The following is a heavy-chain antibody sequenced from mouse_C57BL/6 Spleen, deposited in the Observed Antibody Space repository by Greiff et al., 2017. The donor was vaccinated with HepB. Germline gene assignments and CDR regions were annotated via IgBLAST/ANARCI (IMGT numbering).Heavy chain of an antibody. J-gene: IGHJ2*01. CDR3: ARGLTGVYYFDY. V-gene: IGHV3-6*01. CDR1: GYSITSGYY. Sequence: EVKLLESGPGLVKPSQSLSLTCSVTGYSITSGYYWNWIRQFPGNKLEWMGYISYDGSNNYNPSLKNRISITRDTSKNQFFLKLNSVTTEDTATYYCARGLTGVYYFDYWGQGTTLTVSS. CDR2: ISYDGSN. D-gene: IGHD4-1*01.